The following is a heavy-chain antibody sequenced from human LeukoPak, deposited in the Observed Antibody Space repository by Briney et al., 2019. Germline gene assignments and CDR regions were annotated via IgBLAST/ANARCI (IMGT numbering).Heavy chain of an antibody. V-gene: IGHV4-61*01. D-gene: IGHD7-27*01. J-gene: IGHJ3*02. CDR3: AKRLLGGAFDI. CDR2: IYYSGGT. CDR1: GGSVSSGSYY. Sequence: PSETLSLTCTVSGGSVSSGSYYWSWIRQPPGKGLEWIGYIYYSGGTNYNPSLESRVTISVDTSKNQFSLKLSSVTAADTAVYYCAKRLLGGAFDIWGQGTMVTVSS.